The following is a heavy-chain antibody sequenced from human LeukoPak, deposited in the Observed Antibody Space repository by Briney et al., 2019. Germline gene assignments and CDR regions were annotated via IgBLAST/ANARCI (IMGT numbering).Heavy chain of an antibody. V-gene: IGHV1-8*01. CDR3: ARVSRGDDYGDYVGVDY. CDR1: GYTFPSYD. CDR2: MNPNSGNT. Sequence: ASVKVSCKASGYTFPSYDINWVRQATGQGLEWMGWMNPNSGNTGYAQKFQGRVTMTRNTSISTAYMELSSLRSEDTAVYYCARVSRGDDYGDYVGVDYWGQGTLVTVSS. D-gene: IGHD4-17*01. J-gene: IGHJ4*02.